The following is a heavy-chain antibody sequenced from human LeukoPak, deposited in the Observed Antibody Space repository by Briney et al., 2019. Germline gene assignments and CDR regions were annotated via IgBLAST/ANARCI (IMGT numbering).Heavy chain of an antibody. CDR1: GFTFSSYA. D-gene: IGHD3-10*01. J-gene: IGHJ4*02. V-gene: IGHV3-30-3*01. CDR3: ASQIEPPVWFGNY. CDR2: ISYDGSNK. Sequence: GGSLRLSCAASGFTFSSYAMHWVRQAPGKGLEWVAVISYDGSNKYYADSVKGRFTISRDNSKNTLYLQMNSLRAEDTAVYYCASQIEPPVWFGNYWGQGTLVTVSS.